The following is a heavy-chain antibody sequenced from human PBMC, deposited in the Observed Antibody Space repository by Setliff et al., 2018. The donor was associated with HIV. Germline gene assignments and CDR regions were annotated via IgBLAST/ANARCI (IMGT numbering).Heavy chain of an antibody. V-gene: IGHV4-61*02. CDR2: IYTSGST. Sequence: SETLSLTCTVSGGSISSGRNYWSWIRQTAGKGLEWIGRIYTSGSTNYNPSLKSRVTISVDTSKNQFSLKLSSVTAADTAVYYCARGSGYPWYFDLWGRGTLVTVS. CDR1: GGSISSGRNY. CDR3: ARGSGYPWYFDL. D-gene: IGHD3-22*01. J-gene: IGHJ2*01.